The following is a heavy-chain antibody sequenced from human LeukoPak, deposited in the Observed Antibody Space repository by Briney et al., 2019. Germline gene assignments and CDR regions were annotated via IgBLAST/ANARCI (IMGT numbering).Heavy chain of an antibody. CDR3: ARDQGVWFGETSYYYGLDV. V-gene: IGHV1-46*01. Sequence: GASVKVSCKASGGTFSSYAISWVRQAPGQGLEWMGIINPSGGSTSYAQKFQGRVTMTRDTSTSTAYMELRSLRSGDTAVYYCARDQGVWFGETSYYYGLDVWGQGTTVTVSS. CDR1: GGTFSSYA. CDR2: INPSGGST. D-gene: IGHD3-10*01. J-gene: IGHJ6*02.